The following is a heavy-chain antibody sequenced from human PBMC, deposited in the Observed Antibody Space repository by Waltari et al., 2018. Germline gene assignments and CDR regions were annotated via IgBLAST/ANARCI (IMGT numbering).Heavy chain of an antibody. CDR3: APLTGKGFY. CDR1: GFNFSDFT. CDR2: ISRSSTYI. J-gene: IGHJ4*02. D-gene: IGHD7-27*01. Sequence: EVQLVESGGGLVKPGGSLRLSCAASGFNFSDFTMNWVRQAPGKGLELISSISRSSTYIYYIDAVKGRFTISRDNAKNSLSLQMDSLRADDTAVYYCAPLTGKGFYWGLGTLVSVSS. V-gene: IGHV3-21*02.